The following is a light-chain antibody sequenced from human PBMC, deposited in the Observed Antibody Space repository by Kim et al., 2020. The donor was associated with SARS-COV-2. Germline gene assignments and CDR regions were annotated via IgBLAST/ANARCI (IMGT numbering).Light chain of an antibody. CDR1: RGVSSSY. V-gene: IGKV3-20*01. Sequence: LSPGERAPLSCRASRGVSSSYLAWYQQKRGQAPRLLIYGASSRATGISDGVSGSGSGTDFTLTISRLEPEDFAVYCCQQYGSSPTFGGGTKVDIK. CDR3: QQYGSSPT. CDR2: GAS. J-gene: IGKJ4*01.